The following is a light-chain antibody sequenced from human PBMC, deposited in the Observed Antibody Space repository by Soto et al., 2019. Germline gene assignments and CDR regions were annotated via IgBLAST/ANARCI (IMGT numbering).Light chain of an antibody. J-gene: IGLJ1*01. CDR3: AAWDDSLDGPV. CDR2: SNN. V-gene: IGLV1-44*01. Sequence: QSVLTQPPSASGTPGQRVTISCSGGSSNIGSNTVNWYQHLPGTAPKLLIYSNNQRPSGVPDRFSGSKSGTSASLAVSGLQSEDEAEYHCAAWDDSLDGPVFGSGTKVT. CDR1: SSNIGSNT.